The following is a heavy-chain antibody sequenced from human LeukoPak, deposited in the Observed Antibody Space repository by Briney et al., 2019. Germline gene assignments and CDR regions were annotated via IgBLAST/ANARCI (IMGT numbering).Heavy chain of an antibody. CDR1: GFTFSHYC. Sequence: GGSLRLSCTASGFTFSHYCMHWVRQTPGKGLERVSAISGSGGSTYYADSVKGRFTISRDNSKNTLYLQMNSLRAEDTAVYYCAKDPGYSGYDSDYWGQGTLVTVSS. CDR3: AKDPGYSGYDSDY. CDR2: ISGSGGST. J-gene: IGHJ4*02. V-gene: IGHV3-23*01. D-gene: IGHD5-12*01.